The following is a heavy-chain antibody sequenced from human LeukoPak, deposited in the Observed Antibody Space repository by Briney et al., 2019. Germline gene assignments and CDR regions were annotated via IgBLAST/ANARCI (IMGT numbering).Heavy chain of an antibody. CDR2: ISSSGGST. Sequence: PGGSPRLSCAASGFSFSNYAMSWVRQAPGKGLEWVSAISSSGGSTYYADSVKGRSTISRDNSKNTLYLQMNSLRAEDTAVYYCAKVGYSYGFYYDMDVWGKGTTVTVSS. J-gene: IGHJ6*03. V-gene: IGHV3-23*01. CDR1: GFSFSNYA. D-gene: IGHD5-18*01. CDR3: AKVGYSYGFYYDMDV.